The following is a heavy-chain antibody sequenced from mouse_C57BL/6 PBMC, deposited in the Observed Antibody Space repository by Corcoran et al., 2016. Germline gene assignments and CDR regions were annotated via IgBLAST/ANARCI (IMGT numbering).Heavy chain of an antibody. CDR2: INTYSGVP. J-gene: IGHJ3*01. CDR1: GYTFTTYG. D-gene: IGHD2-4*01. CDR3: ASGDYPFAY. V-gene: IGHV9-3*01. Sequence: QIQLVQSGPELKKPGETVKISCKASGYTFTTYGMSWVKQAPGKGLKWMGWINTYSGVPTYADDFKGRFAFSLETSASTAYLQINNLKNEDTATYFCASGDYPFAYWGQGTLVTVSA.